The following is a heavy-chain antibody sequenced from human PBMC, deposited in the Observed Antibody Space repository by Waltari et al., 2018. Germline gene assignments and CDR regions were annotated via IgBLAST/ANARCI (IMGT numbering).Heavy chain of an antibody. CDR2: INSGGDT. Sequence: EVQLVESGGGLIQPGGSLRLSCAASGFTVSNYYMSWVRQAPGKGRGWVSVINSGGDTHYADSVKGRFTISRDNSKNTIYLQLNTLRAEDTALYYCARDVAGYYYFDLWGRGTLVTV. CDR3: ARDVAGYYYFDL. V-gene: IGHV3-53*01. CDR1: GFTVSNYY. J-gene: IGHJ2*01.